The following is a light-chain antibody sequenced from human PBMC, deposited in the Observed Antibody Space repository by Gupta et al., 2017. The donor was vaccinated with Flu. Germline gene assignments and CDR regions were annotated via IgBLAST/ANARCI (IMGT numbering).Light chain of an antibody. CDR2: GAS. V-gene: IGKV1-8*01. J-gene: IGKJ1*01. CDR3: QQYDSYPRT. Sequence: PTSCSASTGDRVTITWRASQGISSYLARYQQEPGETPKVPIYGASTLQSGVPSRFSGSGSGTDFTLTISCLQSEDFATYYCQQYDSYPRTFGQGTKVEIK. CDR1: QGISSY.